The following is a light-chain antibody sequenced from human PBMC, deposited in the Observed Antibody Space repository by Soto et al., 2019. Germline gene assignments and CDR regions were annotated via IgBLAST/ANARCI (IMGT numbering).Light chain of an antibody. CDR1: QSVSSN. Sequence: ELVMTQSPATLSVSTGERANLSCRASQSVSSNLAWYQQKPGQAPRLLIYGASTRATGIPARFSGSGSGTEFTLTISSLQSEDFAVYYCQQYNNWPRTFGQGTKVDIK. V-gene: IGKV3-15*01. J-gene: IGKJ1*01. CDR2: GAS. CDR3: QQYNNWPRT.